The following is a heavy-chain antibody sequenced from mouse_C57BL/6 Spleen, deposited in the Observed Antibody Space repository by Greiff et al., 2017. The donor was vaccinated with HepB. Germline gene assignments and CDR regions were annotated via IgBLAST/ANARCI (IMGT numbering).Heavy chain of an antibody. J-gene: IGHJ1*03. CDR1: GFAFTNYL. Sequence: QVQLQQSGAELVRPGPSVKVSCPASGFAFTNYLIAWVKQRPGQGLEWIGVINPGSGGTNSNAKFKGKATLTADNSSSTAYMQRSSLTSEDAAGYFCARGTTVGATDFDGWGTGTTVTVSS. V-gene: IGHV1-54*01. D-gene: IGHD1-1*01. CDR3: ARGTTVGATDFDG. CDR2: INPGSGGT.